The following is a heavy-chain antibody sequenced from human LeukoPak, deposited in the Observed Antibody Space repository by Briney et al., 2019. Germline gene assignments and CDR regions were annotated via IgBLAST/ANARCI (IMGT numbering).Heavy chain of an antibody. Sequence: GGSLRLSCAASGFTFSSYWMSWVRQAPGKGLEWVANIKQDGSEKCYVDSVKGRFTISRDNAKNSLYLQMNSLRAEDTAVYYCARDWDSSGYYYGNWFDPWGQGTLVTVSS. V-gene: IGHV3-7*01. CDR1: GFTFSSYW. D-gene: IGHD3-22*01. CDR2: IKQDGSEK. J-gene: IGHJ5*02. CDR3: ARDWDSSGYYYGNWFDP.